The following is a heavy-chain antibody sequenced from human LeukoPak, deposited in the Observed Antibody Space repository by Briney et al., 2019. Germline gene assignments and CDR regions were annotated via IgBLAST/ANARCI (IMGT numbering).Heavy chain of an antibody. J-gene: IGHJ4*02. D-gene: IGHD3-10*01. V-gene: IGHV3-23*01. CDR2: ISGSGGGT. Sequence: GGSLRLSCAASGFTFSSHAMSWVRQAAGKGLEWVSLISGSGGGTYYADSVKGRFTISRDNSKNTLYLQMNSLRAEDTAVYYCAKDGDGAIRDYWGQGTLVTVSS. CDR1: GFTFSSHA. CDR3: AKDGDGAIRDY.